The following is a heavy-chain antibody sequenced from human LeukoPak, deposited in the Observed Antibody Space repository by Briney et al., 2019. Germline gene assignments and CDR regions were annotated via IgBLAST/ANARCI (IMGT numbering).Heavy chain of an antibody. CDR2: FDPEDGET. Sequence: ASVKVSCKVSGYTLTELSMHWVRQAPGKGLEWMGGFDPEDGETIYAQKFQGRVTMTEDTSTDTAYMELSSLRSEDTAVYYCASYYYGSGSYHWFDPWGQGTLVTVSS. CDR3: ASYYYGSGSYHWFDP. CDR1: GYTLTELS. J-gene: IGHJ5*02. V-gene: IGHV1-24*01. D-gene: IGHD3-10*01.